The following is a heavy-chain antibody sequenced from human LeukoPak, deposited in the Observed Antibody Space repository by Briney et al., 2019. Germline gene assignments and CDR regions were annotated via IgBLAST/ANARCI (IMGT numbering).Heavy chain of an antibody. CDR3: AKDRIFGHQTNYMDV. CDR2: ISKGSGYI. J-gene: IGHJ6*03. D-gene: IGHD3/OR15-3a*01. CDR1: GFSFSNYS. Sequence: GGSLRLSCVGSGFSFSNYSLNWVRQTPGKGLEWVSSISKGSGYIYQTDSVKGRFTISRDNDKNSLFLQMNSLRVEDTAVYYCAKDRIFGHQTNYMDVWGKGTTVTVSS. V-gene: IGHV3-21*01.